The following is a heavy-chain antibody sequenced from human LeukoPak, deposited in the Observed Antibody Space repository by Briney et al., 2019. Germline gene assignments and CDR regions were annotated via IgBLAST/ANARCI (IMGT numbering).Heavy chain of an antibody. D-gene: IGHD1-20*01. Sequence: GGSLRLSCVVSGFTFSNYAMGWVRQAPGQGLDWVSAISDSGVTAYYADSVKGRFTISRDNSKSTLYLQMNSLRAEDTAVYYCARDQPPRITGTHPSRFDPWGQGTLVTVSS. J-gene: IGHJ5*02. CDR3: ARDQPPRITGTHPSRFDP. V-gene: IGHV3-23*01. CDR2: ISDSGVTA. CDR1: GFTFSNYA.